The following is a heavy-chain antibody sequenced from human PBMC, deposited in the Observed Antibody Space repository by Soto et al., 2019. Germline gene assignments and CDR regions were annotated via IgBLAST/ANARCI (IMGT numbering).Heavy chain of an antibody. Sequence: QVQLQESGPGLVKPSETLSLTCTVSGGSISSYYWSWIRQPPGKGLEWIGYIYYSGSTNYNPALKSRVTISVDTSQNQFSLKLSSVTAADTAVDYCARDGFDGSYSWFDPWGQGTLVTVSS. CDR2: IYYSGST. V-gene: IGHV4-59*01. D-gene: IGHD1-26*01. CDR3: ARDGFDGSYSWFDP. CDR1: GGSISSYY. J-gene: IGHJ5*02.